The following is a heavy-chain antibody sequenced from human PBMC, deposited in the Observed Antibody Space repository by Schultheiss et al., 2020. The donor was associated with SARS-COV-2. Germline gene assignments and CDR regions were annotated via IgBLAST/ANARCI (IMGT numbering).Heavy chain of an antibody. D-gene: IGHD4-17*01. Sequence: SCAASGFTFSSYAMHWVRQAPGKGLEWVSSISSSSSYIYYADSVKGRFTISRDNAENSLFLLMNSLRADDTAVYYCARDIGFGAYDYWGQGTLVTGSS. J-gene: IGHJ4*02. V-gene: IGHV3-21*04. CDR3: ARDIGFGAYDY. CDR2: ISSSSSYI. CDR1: GFTFSSYA.